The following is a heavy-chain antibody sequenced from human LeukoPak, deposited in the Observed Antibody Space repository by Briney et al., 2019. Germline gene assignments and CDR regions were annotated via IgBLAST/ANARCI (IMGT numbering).Heavy chain of an antibody. Sequence: SETLSLTCTVSGGSISSGSYYWSWIRQPAGKGLEWIGRIYTSGSTNYNPSLKSRVTISVDTSKNQFSLKLSSVTAADTAVHYCARQSGSYGVYYYYMDVWGKGTTVTISS. V-gene: IGHV4-61*02. CDR3: ARQSGSYGVYYYYMDV. CDR2: IYTSGST. J-gene: IGHJ6*03. D-gene: IGHD1-26*01. CDR1: GGSISSGSYY.